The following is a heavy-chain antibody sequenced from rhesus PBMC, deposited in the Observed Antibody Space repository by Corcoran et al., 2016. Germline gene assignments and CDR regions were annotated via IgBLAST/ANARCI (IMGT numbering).Heavy chain of an antibody. Sequence: QVQLQESGPGLVKPSETLSLTCPVSGYSISLNYWNWNRQPPGEGLEWIGSIYGSGGSNYLNPSLKSRVTLSVDTSKNQFSLKLSSVTAADTAVYYCARGPDEYSNYALDYWGQGVLVTVSS. V-gene: IGHV4S14*01. CDR2: IYGSGGSN. CDR3: ARGPDEYSNYALDY. D-gene: IGHD4-23*01. J-gene: IGHJ4*01. CDR1: GYSISLNY.